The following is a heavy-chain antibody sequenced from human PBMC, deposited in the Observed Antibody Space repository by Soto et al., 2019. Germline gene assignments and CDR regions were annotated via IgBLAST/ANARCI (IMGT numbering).Heavy chain of an antibody. D-gene: IGHD1-26*01. V-gene: IGHV1-69*01. CDR2: IIPIFGTA. Sequence: QVQLVQSGAEVKKPGSSVKVSCKASGGTFSSYAISWVRQAPGQGLEWMGGIIPIFGTANYAQKFQGRVTITADESTGTAYMELSSLRSEDTAVYYCASSFYSGTTRAYYDYGMDVWGQGTTVTVSS. CDR1: GGTFSSYA. CDR3: ASSFYSGTTRAYYDYGMDV. J-gene: IGHJ6*02.